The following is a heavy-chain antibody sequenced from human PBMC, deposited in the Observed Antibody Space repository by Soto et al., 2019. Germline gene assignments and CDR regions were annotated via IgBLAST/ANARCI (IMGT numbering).Heavy chain of an antibody. CDR2: INHSGST. J-gene: IGHJ5*02. CDR1: GGSFSGYY. Sequence: QVQLQQWGAGLLKPSETLSLTCAVYGGSFSGYYWSWIRQPPGKGLEWIGEINHSGSTNYNPSLKSRVTISVDTSKNQFSLKLSSVTAADTAMYYCARGSYYYGLNWFDPWGQGTLVTVSS. V-gene: IGHV4-34*01. D-gene: IGHD3-10*01. CDR3: ARGSYYYGLNWFDP.